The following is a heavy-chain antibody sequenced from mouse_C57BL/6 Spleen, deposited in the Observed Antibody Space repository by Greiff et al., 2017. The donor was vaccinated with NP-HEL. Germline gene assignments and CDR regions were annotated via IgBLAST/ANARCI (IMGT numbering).Heavy chain of an antibody. CDR2: INPGSGGT. V-gene: IGHV1-54*01. Sequence: QVQLQQSGAELVRPGTSVKVSCKASGYAFTNYLIEWVKQRPGQGLEWIGVINPGSGGTNYNEKFKGKATLTADKSSSTAYMQLSSLTSEDSAVYFCARETAQAGYFDVWGTGTTVTVSS. J-gene: IGHJ1*03. D-gene: IGHD3-2*02. CDR3: ARETAQAGYFDV. CDR1: GYAFTNYL.